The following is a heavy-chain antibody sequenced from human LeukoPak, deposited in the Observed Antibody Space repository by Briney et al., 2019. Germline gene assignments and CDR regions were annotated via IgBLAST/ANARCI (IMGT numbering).Heavy chain of an antibody. D-gene: IGHD4-17*01. J-gene: IGHJ4*02. CDR3: ARDDYGSGYFDY. CDR2: ISGSGGST. Sequence: GGSLRLSCAASGFTFSSYGMSWVRQAPGKGLEWVSAISGSGGSTYYADSVKGRFTISRDNSKNTLYLQMNSLRAEDTAVYYCARDDYGSGYFDYWGQGTLVTVSS. V-gene: IGHV3-23*01. CDR1: GFTFSSYG.